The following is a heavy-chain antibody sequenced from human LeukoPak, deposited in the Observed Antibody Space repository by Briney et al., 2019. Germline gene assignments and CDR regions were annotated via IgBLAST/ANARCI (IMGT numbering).Heavy chain of an antibody. CDR2: ITYDGGTT. D-gene: IGHD6-19*01. J-gene: IGHJ1*01. V-gene: IGHV3-64*01. CDR3: ARDEAGYSSD. Sequence: PGGSLRLSCAASGFTFSTYAMHWVRQAPGKGLEHVSSITYDGGTTYYANSVKGRFTISRDNSKNTLYLQTGSLRDEDMSVYYCARDEAGYSSDWGQGTLVTVSS. CDR1: GFTFSTYA.